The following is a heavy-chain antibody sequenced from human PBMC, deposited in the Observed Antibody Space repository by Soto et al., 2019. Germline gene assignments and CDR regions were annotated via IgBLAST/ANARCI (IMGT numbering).Heavy chain of an antibody. J-gene: IGHJ6*02. V-gene: IGHV4-31*03. CDR1: RGSISSGGYY. Sequence: TLSLTGTVSRGSISSGGYYWSWIRQHPGTGLEWIGYIYYRGSTYYNPSLKSRVTISVDTSKNQFSLKLSSVTAADTAVYYCARDLLGGTFGMDGWGQGTTVTVSS. CDR3: ARDLLGGTFGMDG. CDR2: IYYRGST. D-gene: IGHD3-16*01.